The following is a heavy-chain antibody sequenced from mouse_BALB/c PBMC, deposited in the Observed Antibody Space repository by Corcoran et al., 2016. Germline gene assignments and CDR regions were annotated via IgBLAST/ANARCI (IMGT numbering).Heavy chain of an antibody. CDR1: GFSLSASGMG. J-gene: IGHJ3*01. D-gene: IGHD2-1*01. CDR3: ARRTSYGNSFTY. Sequence: QVTLKDSVPGLLNPSQTLSGTCAFSGFSLSASGMGVGWIRQPSGKGLEWLAHIWWDDDKYYNPSLKSQLTSSKDTSRNQVFLKITSVDTADTATYYCARRTSYGNSFTYWGQGTLVTVSA. CDR2: IWWDDDK. V-gene: IGHV8-8*01.